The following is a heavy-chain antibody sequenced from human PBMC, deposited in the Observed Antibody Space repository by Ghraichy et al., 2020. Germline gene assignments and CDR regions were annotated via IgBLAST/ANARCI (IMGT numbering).Heavy chain of an antibody. V-gene: IGHV3-53*01. CDR2: IYSGGST. D-gene: IGHD3-10*01. Sequence: VGSLRLSCAASGFTVSSNYMSWVRQAPGKGLECVSVIYSGGSTYYADSVKGRFTISRDNSKNTLYLQMNSLRAEDTAVYYCASLYGSGSYRVYWGQGTLVTVSS. CDR3: ASLYGSGSYRVY. CDR1: GFTVSSNY. J-gene: IGHJ4*02.